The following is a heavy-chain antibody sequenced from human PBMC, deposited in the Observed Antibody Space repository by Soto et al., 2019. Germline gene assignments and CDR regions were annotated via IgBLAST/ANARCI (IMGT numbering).Heavy chain of an antibody. CDR3: ARAPHSPSYSGYDYLWFDP. CDR2: IYSGGST. CDR1: GFTVSSNY. V-gene: IGHV3-66*01. J-gene: IGHJ5*02. Sequence: GGSLRLSCAASGFTVSSNYMSWVRQAPGKGLEWVSVIYSGGSTYYADSVKGRFTISRDNSKNPLYLQMNSLRAEDTAVYYCARAPHSPSYSGYDYLWFDPWGQGTLVTVSS. D-gene: IGHD5-12*01.